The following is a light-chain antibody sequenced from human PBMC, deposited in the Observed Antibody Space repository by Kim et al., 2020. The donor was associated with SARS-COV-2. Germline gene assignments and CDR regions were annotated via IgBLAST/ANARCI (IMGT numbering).Light chain of an antibody. CDR1: NIGSKS. CDR2: YDS. J-gene: IGLJ3*02. V-gene: IGLV3-21*04. CDR3: QVWDSSSDHWV. Sequence: APGKTARITSGGNNIGSKSVHWYQRKTGQAPVLFIYYDSDRPSGIPERFSGANSGNTATLSISRVEAGDEADYYCQVWDSSSDHWVFGGGTKLTVL.